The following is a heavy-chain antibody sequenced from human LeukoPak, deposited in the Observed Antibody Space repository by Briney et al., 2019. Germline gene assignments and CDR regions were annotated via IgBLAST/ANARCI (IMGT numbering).Heavy chain of an antibody. CDR1: GGSISTYY. V-gene: IGHV4-59*01. CDR3: ARVWGVTDFYDSRGAFDI. J-gene: IGHJ3*02. CDR2: IYYSGST. Sequence: SETLSLTCTVSGGSISTYYWSWIRQPPGKGLEWIGYIYYSGSTNYNPSLKSRVSISVDTSKNQFSLKLNSVTAADTAVYYCARVWGVTDFYDSRGAFDIWGQETMVTVSS. D-gene: IGHD3-22*01.